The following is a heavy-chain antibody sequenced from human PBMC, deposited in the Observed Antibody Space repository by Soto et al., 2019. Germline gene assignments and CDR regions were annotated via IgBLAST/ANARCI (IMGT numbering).Heavy chain of an antibody. J-gene: IGHJ6*02. CDR2: IYHSGST. CDR3: ARVPGP. V-gene: IGHV4-30-2*01. Sequence: QLQLQESGSGLVKPSQTLSLTCAVSGGSISSGGYSWSWIRQPPGKGLEWIGYIYHSGSTSYNPAPTSRVTVSVDRPKTQFSLKLSSVTAADTAVYYCARVPGPWGQGTTVTVSS. CDR1: GGSISSGGYS.